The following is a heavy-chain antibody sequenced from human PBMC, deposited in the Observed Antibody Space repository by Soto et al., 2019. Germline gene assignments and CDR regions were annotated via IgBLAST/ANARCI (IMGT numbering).Heavy chain of an antibody. CDR3: ARKISGSSRLGPYDAFDI. CDR1: GGSISSYY. J-gene: IGHJ3*02. Sequence: SETLSLTCTVSGGSISSYYWSWIRQPPGKGLEWIGDIYYSGSTNYSPSFQGQVTISADKSISTAYLQWSSLKASDTAMYYCARKISGSSRLGPYDAFDIWGQGTMVTVS. V-gene: IGHV4-59*12. CDR2: IYYSGST. D-gene: IGHD6-13*01.